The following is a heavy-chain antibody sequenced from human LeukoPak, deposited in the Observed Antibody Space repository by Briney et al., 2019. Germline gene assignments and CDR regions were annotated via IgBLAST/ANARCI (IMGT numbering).Heavy chain of an antibody. D-gene: IGHD6-13*01. CDR1: GYTFTGYY. V-gene: IGHV1-2*02. Sequence: ASVTVSCKASGYTFTGYYMHWVRQAPGQGLEWMGWINPNSGGTNYAQKFQGRVTMTRDTSISTAYMELSRLRSDDTAVYYCARGIDPAYSSSWYFDYWGQGTLVTVSS. J-gene: IGHJ4*02. CDR3: ARGIDPAYSSSWYFDY. CDR2: INPNSGGT.